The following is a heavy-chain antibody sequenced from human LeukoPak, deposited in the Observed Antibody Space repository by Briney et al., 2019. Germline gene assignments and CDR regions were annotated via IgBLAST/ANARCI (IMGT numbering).Heavy chain of an antibody. D-gene: IGHD1-14*01. CDR3: ARVGSVGWVQPKINDY. Sequence: SETLSLTCAVYGGSFSGYYWSWIRQPPGKGLEWIGEINHRGSTNYNPSLKSRVTISVDTSKNQFSLKLSSVTAADTAVYYCARVGSVGWVQPKINDYWGQGTLVTVSS. V-gene: IGHV4-34*01. CDR1: GGSFSGYY. CDR2: INHRGST. J-gene: IGHJ4*02.